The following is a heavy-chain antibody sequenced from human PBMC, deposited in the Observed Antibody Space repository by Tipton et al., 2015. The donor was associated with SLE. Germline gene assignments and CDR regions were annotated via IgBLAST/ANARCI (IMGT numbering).Heavy chain of an antibody. J-gene: IGHJ5*02. CDR2: ISSSGSTI. V-gene: IGHV3-48*03. Sequence: SLRLSCAASGFTFSSYEMNWVRQAPGKGLEWVSYISSSGSTIYYADSVKGRFTLSRDNAKNSLYLQMNSLRAEDTAVYYCARDFVAAAGKGPHWFDPWGQGTLVTVSS. CDR1: GFTFSSYE. D-gene: IGHD6-13*01. CDR3: ARDFVAAAGKGPHWFDP.